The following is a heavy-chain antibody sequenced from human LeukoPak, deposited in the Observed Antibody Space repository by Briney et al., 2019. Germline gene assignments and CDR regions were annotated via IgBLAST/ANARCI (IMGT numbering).Heavy chain of an antibody. CDR1: GFSVSSKH. CDR2: INSGGSL. V-gene: IGHV3-53*01. J-gene: IGHJ5*02. CDR3: ATVGRNNCFDL. Sequence: GGSMSLSCAAYGFSVSSKHMGWVRQAPGKGLYFGLSINSGGSLYFADSVKGRFPMSRDNSENTPELPTNSPRAEGTALYYWATVGRNNCFDLWGKGTPVTVSS.